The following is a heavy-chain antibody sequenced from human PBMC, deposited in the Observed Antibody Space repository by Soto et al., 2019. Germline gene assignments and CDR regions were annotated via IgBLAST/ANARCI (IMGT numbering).Heavy chain of an antibody. J-gene: IGHJ6*02. CDR1: GGTFSSYA. Sequence: QVQLVQSGAEVKKPGSSVKVSCKASGGTFSSYAISWVRQAPGQGLEWMGGIIPIFGTANYEQKFQGRVTITADESTSTAYMELSSLRSEDTAVYYCARDSLSSSGYPYYYYYGMDVWGQGTTVTVSS. CDR3: ARDSLSSSGYPYYYYYGMDV. D-gene: IGHD3-22*01. V-gene: IGHV1-69*01. CDR2: IIPIFGTA.